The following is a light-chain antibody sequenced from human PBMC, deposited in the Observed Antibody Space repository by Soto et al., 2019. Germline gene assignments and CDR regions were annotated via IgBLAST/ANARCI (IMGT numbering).Light chain of an antibody. CDR1: QIIYSN. J-gene: IGKJ1*01. V-gene: IGKV3-15*01. CDR2: RAS. CDR3: LQYHNLWA. Sequence: LVMTQSPSTLSVSPGERATLSCRASQIIYSNVAWYQQRPGQSPILLIYRASTRATGIPARFSGSGSGTEFTLTISSLQSEDFTVYSCLQYHNLWAFGQGTKV.